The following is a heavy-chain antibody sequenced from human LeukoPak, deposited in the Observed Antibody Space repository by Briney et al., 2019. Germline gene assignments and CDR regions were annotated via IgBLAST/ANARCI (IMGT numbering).Heavy chain of an antibody. V-gene: IGHV3-30*04. CDR3: ARAPSYSSGWYNWFDP. D-gene: IGHD6-19*01. Sequence: PGGSLRLSCAASGFTFSSYAMHWVRQAPGKGLEWVAVISYDGSNKYYADSVKGRFTISRDNSKNTLYLQMNSLRAEDTAVYYCARAPSYSSGWYNWFDPWGQGTLVTVSS. CDR2: ISYDGSNK. J-gene: IGHJ5*02. CDR1: GFTFSSYA.